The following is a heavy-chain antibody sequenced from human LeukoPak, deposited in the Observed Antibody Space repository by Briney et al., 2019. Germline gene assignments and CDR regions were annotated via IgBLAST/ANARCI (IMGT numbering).Heavy chain of an antibody. CDR1: GYSISSGYY. Sequence: PSETLSLTCAVSGYSISSGYYWGWIRQPPGKGPEWIGSIYHSGSTYYNPSLKSRVTISVDTSKNQFSLKLSSVTAADTAVYYCARGRDAAAYYYYYGMDVWGKGTTVTVSS. CDR3: ARGRDAAAYYYYYGMDV. D-gene: IGHD1-26*01. J-gene: IGHJ6*04. CDR2: IYHSGST. V-gene: IGHV4-38-2*01.